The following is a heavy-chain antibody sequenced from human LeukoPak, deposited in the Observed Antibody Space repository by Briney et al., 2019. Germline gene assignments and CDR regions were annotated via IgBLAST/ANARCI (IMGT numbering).Heavy chain of an antibody. Sequence: PSETLSLTCAVYGGSFSGYYWSWIRQPPGKGLEWIGEINHSGSTNYNPSLKSRVTISVDTSKHQFSLKLSSVTAADTAVYYCARATYSSRGRYFDYWGQGTLVTVSS. V-gene: IGHV4-34*01. CDR1: GGSFSGYY. CDR2: INHSGST. J-gene: IGHJ4*02. D-gene: IGHD6-13*01. CDR3: ARATYSSRGRYFDY.